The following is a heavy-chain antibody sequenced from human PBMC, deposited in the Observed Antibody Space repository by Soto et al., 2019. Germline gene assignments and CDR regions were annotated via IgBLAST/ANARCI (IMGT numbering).Heavy chain of an antibody. CDR3: AREPRYCRGGSCSITGDAYDI. V-gene: IGHV3-66*01. D-gene: IGHD2-15*01. CDR2: ISNRGDT. J-gene: IGHJ3*02. Sequence: EVQLVESRGGLVQPGGSLRLSCTASGFIVSDTYVNWVRQAPGKGLEWVSVISNRGDTHYADSVRGRFSLSRDISDNTLHLQMNNLRVEDTAVYYCAREPRYCRGGSCSITGDAYDIWGQGTMVTVSS. CDR1: GFIVSDTY.